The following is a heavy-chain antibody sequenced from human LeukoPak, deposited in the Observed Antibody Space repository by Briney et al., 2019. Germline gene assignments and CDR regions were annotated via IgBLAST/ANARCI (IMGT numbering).Heavy chain of an antibody. J-gene: IGHJ3*02. CDR1: GGSISSNTYY. V-gene: IGHV4-39*01. D-gene: IGHD3-22*01. Sequence: SETLSLTCTVSGGSISSNTYYWDGIREPPGKGLECIGSIYYGWSTYYNPSLERRVLISVDTSKNQSSLKLSSLTAADTAVYYWARAYYYASSAFDIWGQGTMVTVSS. CDR3: ARAYYYASSAFDI. CDR2: IYYGWST.